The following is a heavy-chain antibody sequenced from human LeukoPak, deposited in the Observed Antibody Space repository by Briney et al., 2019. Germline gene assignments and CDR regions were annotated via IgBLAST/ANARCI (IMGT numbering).Heavy chain of an antibody. Sequence: GGSLRLSCAASGFTFSDYYMSWIRQAPGKGLEWVAFIRYEGNEKFYADSVKGRFTISRDNSKNTLYLEMHSLRREDTAVYYCAKDLMRGRWFGESWGQGTLVIVSS. J-gene: IGHJ5*02. D-gene: IGHD3-10*01. CDR2: IRYEGNEK. V-gene: IGHV3-30*02. CDR1: GFTFSDYY. CDR3: AKDLMRGRWFGES.